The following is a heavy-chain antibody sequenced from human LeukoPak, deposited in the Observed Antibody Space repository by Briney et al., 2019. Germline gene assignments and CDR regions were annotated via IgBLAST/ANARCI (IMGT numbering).Heavy chain of an antibody. D-gene: IGHD1-26*01. Sequence: PGGSLRLSCAASGFTFSSYAMHWVRQAPGKGLEWVAVISYDGSNKYYADSVKGRFTISRDNSKNTLYLQMNSLRAEDTAVYYCARVGNIVGATPYYFDYWGQGTLVTVSS. CDR2: ISYDGSNK. CDR1: GFTFSSYA. J-gene: IGHJ4*02. CDR3: ARVGNIVGATPYYFDY. V-gene: IGHV3-30*04.